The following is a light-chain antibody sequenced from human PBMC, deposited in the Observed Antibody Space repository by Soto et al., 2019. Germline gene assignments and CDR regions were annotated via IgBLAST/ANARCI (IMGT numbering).Light chain of an antibody. CDR3: QQWGNSPRVT. CDR2: GTS. Sequence: IVLTQSPGTLSLSPWERATLSCRASDSVSISYLAWYQQRSGQPPRLLIYGTSTRATGIPGRFSGSGSGTDFTLTISRLEPEDSAVYFCQQWGNSPRVTFGGGTKVEI. J-gene: IGKJ4*01. V-gene: IGKV3-20*01. CDR1: DSVSISY.